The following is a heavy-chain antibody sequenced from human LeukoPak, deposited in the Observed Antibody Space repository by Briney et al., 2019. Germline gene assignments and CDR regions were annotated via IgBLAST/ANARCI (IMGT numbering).Heavy chain of an antibody. CDR2: MNPNSGNT. J-gene: IGHJ5*02. V-gene: IGHV1-8*02. D-gene: IGHD2-15*01. CDR1: GGTFSSYP. CDR3: ARGGTVVVVAATLGFDP. Sequence: ASVKVSCKASGGTFSSYPINWVRQATGQGLEWMGWMNPNSGNTGYAQKFQGRVTMTRNTSISTAYMELSSLRSEDTAVYYCARGGTVVVVAATLGFDPWGQGTLVTVSS.